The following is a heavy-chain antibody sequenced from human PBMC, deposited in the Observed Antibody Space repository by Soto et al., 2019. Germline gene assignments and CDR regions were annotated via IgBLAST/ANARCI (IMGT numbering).Heavy chain of an antibody. V-gene: IGHV3-74*01. CDR2: INGDGSVT. Sequence: EVQLVESGGGLVQPGGSLRLSCTASGFTFSGFWMHWVRQAPEKGLVWVSRINGDGSVTNYADSVKGRFTIPRDNAKHTLYLQMTSLRVEDTAGYYCVRVKETSGWGAFDYWGQGTLVTVSS. CDR3: VRVKETSGWGAFDY. J-gene: IGHJ4*02. CDR1: GFTFSGFW. D-gene: IGHD6-19*01.